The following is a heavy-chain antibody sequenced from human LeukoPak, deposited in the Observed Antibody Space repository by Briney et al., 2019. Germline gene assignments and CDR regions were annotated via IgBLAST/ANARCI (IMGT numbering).Heavy chain of an antibody. CDR3: VSFYETY. CDR2: INSDGSWT. V-gene: IGHV3-74*01. D-gene: IGHD2/OR15-2a*01. Sequence: HPGGSLRLSCAASGNYWMHWVRQVPGKGLVSVSHINSDGSWTSYADSVKGRFTISKDNAKNTVYLQMNSLRAEDTAVYYCVSFYETYWGRGTLVTVSS. J-gene: IGHJ4*02. CDR1: GNYW.